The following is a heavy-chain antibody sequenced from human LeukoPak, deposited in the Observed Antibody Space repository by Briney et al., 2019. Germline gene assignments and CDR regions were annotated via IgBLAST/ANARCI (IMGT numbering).Heavy chain of an antibody. D-gene: IGHD2-15*01. Sequence: GRSLRLSCAASGFTFSSYGMHWVRQAPGKGLEWVALISFDGSEKFYTDSMKGRFTVSRDNSKNTLYLQMNSLRAEDTAVYYCARAPALLDFDYWGQGTLVTVSS. CDR1: GFTFSSYG. J-gene: IGHJ4*02. CDR2: ISFDGSEK. CDR3: ARAPALLDFDY. V-gene: IGHV3-30*03.